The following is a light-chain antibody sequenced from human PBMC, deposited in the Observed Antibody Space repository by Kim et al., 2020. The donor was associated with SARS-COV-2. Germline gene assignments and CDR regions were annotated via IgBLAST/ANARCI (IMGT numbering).Light chain of an antibody. CDR2: GAS. Sequence: SPGERPTPSCRASQSVSSTHLAWYQQKPGQAPRLLIYGASTRAIGIADRFSGGGSGTDFTLTISRLEPEDFAVYYCQQYDSSGYTFGQGTKVDIK. CDR3: QQYDSSGYT. CDR1: QSVSSTH. J-gene: IGKJ2*01. V-gene: IGKV3-20*01.